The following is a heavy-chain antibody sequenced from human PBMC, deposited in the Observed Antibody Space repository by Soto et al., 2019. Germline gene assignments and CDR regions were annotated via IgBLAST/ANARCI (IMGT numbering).Heavy chain of an antibody. CDR3: ARHDRETTVTKSAASRGAYWYFDL. V-gene: IGHV5-51*01. D-gene: IGHD4-17*01. Sequence: EVQLVQSGAEVKKPGESLKISCKGSGYSFTSYWIGWVRQMPGKGLEWMGIIYPGDSDTRYSPSFQGQVTISADKSISTAYLQRSRLKASDTAMYYCARHDRETTVTKSAASRGAYWYFDLWGRGTLVTVSS. CDR1: GYSFTSYW. J-gene: IGHJ2*01. CDR2: IYPGDSDT.